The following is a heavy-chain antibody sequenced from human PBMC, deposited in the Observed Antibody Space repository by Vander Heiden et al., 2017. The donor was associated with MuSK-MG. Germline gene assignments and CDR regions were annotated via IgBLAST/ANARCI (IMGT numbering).Heavy chain of an antibody. Sequence: EVQLLESGGGLVQPGGSLGLSCAASGFTFSTYAMSWVRQAPGKGLEWVSLISGSGTNTYYADSVKGRFNISRDNSKNTLYLQMNSLRVEDTAIYYCAKGDHDSSGYFPPSFDYWGQGTLVTVSS. CDR2: ISGSGTNT. D-gene: IGHD3-22*01. V-gene: IGHV3-23*01. J-gene: IGHJ4*02. CDR3: AKGDHDSSGYFPPSFDY. CDR1: GFTFSTYA.